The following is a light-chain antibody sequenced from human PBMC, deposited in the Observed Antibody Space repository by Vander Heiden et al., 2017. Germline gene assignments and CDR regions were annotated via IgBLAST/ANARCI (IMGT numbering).Light chain of an antibody. V-gene: IGLV2-23*02. CDR2: EVT. Sequence: QSALTQPASVSGSPGQSITISCTGTRSDVGTFNFVSWYHQHPCKAPTLMIYEVTKRSSGGADRFAGSKSDNTAFITTTVHKAEDEAEYYRCSYAGSDTKVFGTGTKVTVL. CDR1: RSDVGTFNF. J-gene: IGLJ1*01. CDR3: CSYAGSDTKV.